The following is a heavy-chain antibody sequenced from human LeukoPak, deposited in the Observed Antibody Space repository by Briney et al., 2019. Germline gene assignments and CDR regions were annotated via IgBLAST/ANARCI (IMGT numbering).Heavy chain of an antibody. J-gene: IGHJ4*02. CDR1: GFTFSSYA. CDR2: ISIGGSS. Sequence: GGSLRLSCAASGFTFSSYAMSWVRQAPGKGLEWVSDISIGGSSYYTDSVKGRFTISRDNSKNTLHLQMNSLRAEDTALYYCARDSDWFFWDWGLGTLVTVSS. V-gene: IGHV3-23*01. CDR3: ARDSDWFFWD. D-gene: IGHD3-9*01.